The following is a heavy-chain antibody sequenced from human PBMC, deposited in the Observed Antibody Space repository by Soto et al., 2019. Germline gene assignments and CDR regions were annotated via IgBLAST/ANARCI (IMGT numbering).Heavy chain of an antibody. Sequence: QVQLVESGGGVVQPGRSLRLSCAASGFTFSSYGMHWVRQAPGKGLEGVAVIWYDGSNKYYADSVKGRFTISRDNSKNTVYLQMSSLRAEDTAVYYCARVHGSGSYLNWFDPWGQGTLVTVSS. CDR1: GFTFSSYG. CDR3: ARVHGSGSYLNWFDP. V-gene: IGHV3-33*01. J-gene: IGHJ5*02. CDR2: IWYDGSNK. D-gene: IGHD3-10*01.